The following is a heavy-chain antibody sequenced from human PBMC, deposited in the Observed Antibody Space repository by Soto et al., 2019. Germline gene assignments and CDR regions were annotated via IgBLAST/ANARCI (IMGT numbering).Heavy chain of an antibody. Sequence: GGSLRLSCAAAGCTFSSYSMNWVRQATGKGLEWVSYISSSSSTIYYADSVKGRFTISRDNAKNSLYLQMNSLRDEDTAVYYCARDMIAVAGTLQYFQHWGQGTLVTVSS. CDR2: ISSSSSTI. V-gene: IGHV3-48*02. CDR3: ARDMIAVAGTLQYFQH. CDR1: GCTFSSYS. D-gene: IGHD6-19*01. J-gene: IGHJ1*01.